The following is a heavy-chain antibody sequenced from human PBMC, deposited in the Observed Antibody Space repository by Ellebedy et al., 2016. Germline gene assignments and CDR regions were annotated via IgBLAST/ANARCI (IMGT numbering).Heavy chain of an antibody. CDR1: GFMLGGYS. J-gene: IGHJ5*02. CDR3: ARGVGGTSLNWFDP. Sequence: GGSLRLXXAASGFMLGGYSMNWVRQAPGQGLEWVSSITSRGSDIFYADSVKGRFTISRDNAQNSVYLQMNSLRGEDTALYYCARGVGGTSLNWFDPWGQGTLVTVS. CDR2: ITSRGSDI. V-gene: IGHV3-21*01. D-gene: IGHD3-16*01.